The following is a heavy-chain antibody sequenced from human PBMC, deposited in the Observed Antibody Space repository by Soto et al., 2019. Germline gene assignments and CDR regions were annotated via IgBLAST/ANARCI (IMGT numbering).Heavy chain of an antibody. J-gene: IGHJ4*02. D-gene: IGHD3-3*01. V-gene: IGHV3-33*01. CDR2: IWYDGSNK. CDR3: AGERHDAFDS. CDR1: GFTFSSYG. Sequence: QVQLVESGGGVVQPGRSLRLSCAASGFTFSSYGMQWVRQAPGKGLEWVAVIWYDGSNKYYEDSVKGRFTISRDNSKNTLYLQTNSLGAEDTAVYYCAGERHDAFDSWGQGTLVTVSS.